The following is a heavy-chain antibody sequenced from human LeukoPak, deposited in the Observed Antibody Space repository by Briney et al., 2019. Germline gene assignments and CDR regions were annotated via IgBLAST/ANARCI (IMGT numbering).Heavy chain of an antibody. V-gene: IGHV3-48*04. D-gene: IGHD2-15*01. J-gene: IGHJ3*02. Sequence: PGGSLRLSCAASGFTFSSYAMSWVRQAPGKGLEWVSYISSSSSTIYYADSVKGRFTISRDNAKNSLYLQMNSLRAEDTAVYYCARMTPNPLLGYCSGGNCRPDAFDIWGQGTMVTVSS. CDR1: GFTFSSYA. CDR2: ISSSSSTI. CDR3: ARMTPNPLLGYCSGGNCRPDAFDI.